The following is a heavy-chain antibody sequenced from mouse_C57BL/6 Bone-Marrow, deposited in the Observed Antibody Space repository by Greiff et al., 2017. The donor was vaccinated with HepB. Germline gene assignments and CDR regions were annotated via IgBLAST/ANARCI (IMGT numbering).Heavy chain of an antibody. CDR1: GYTFTSYW. V-gene: IGHV1-69*01. J-gene: IGHJ1*03. CDR3: AGENYGSSYVYWYFDV. D-gene: IGHD1-1*01. CDR2: IDPSDSYT. Sequence: VQLQQPGAELVMPGASVKLSCKASGYTFTSYWMHWVKQRPGQGLEWIGEIDPSDSYTNYNQKFKGKSTLTVDKSSSTAYMQLSGLTSEDSAVYYCAGENYGSSYVYWYFDVWGTGTTVTVSS.